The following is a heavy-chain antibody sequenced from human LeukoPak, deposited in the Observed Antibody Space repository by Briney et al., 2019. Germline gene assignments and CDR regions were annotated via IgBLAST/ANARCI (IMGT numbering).Heavy chain of an antibody. Sequence: PSETLSLTCTVSGYSISSGYYWGWIRQPPGKGLEWLASIYHSGTIYYNPSLKSRVTISVDTSKNQFSLKLTSVTAEATAVSYFSRGLGRQQMVPPFDNWGQGTLVTGSP. D-gene: IGHD2-8*01. CDR2: IYHSGTI. J-gene: IGHJ4*02. V-gene: IGHV4-38-2*02. CDR1: GYSISSGYY. CDR3: SRGLGRQQMVPPFDN.